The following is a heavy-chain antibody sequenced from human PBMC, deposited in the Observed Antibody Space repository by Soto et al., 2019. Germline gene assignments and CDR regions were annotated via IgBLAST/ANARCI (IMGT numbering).Heavy chain of an antibody. CDR2: ISWDGYSI. Sequence: GGSLRLSWVASGFTFDDHVMHWVRHLPGKGLEWVGHISWDGYSIGYGGSVRGRFTICRGNAKNTLYLQRNSLRPEGTALYYCARSWSGSTSGRVDVGGQGTTVTAP. CDR1: GFTFDDHV. CDR3: ARSWSGSTSGRVDV. V-gene: IGHV3-9*01. J-gene: IGHJ6*02. D-gene: IGHD3-3*01.